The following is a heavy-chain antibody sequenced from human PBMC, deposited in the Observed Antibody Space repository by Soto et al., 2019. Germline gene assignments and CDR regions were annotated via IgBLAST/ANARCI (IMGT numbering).Heavy chain of an antibody. D-gene: IGHD6-13*01. V-gene: IGHV4-34*01. CDR1: DGFFSGYY. J-gene: IGHJ4*02. CDR2: INHSAST. Sequence: AETLSHTFVYYDGFFSGYYWSWIRQPPGKGLGWIGEINHSASTNYNPSLKSRVTISVDTSKNQFSLKLSSVTAADTAVYYCARVGSAAGGDFDYWGQGTLVTVSS. CDR3: ARVGSAAGGDFDY.